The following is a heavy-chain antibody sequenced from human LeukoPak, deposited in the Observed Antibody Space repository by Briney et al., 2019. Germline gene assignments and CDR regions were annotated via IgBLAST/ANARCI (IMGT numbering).Heavy chain of an antibody. CDR1: GYTFTGYY. CDR3: ASGSNHTYYYYMDV. V-gene: IGHV1-2*02. Sequence: GASVKVSCKASGYTFTGYYMHWVRQAPGQGLEWMGWINPNSGGTNYAQKFQGRVTMARDTSISTAYMELSRLRSDDTAVYYCASGSNHTYYYYMDVWGKGTTVTVSS. J-gene: IGHJ6*03. D-gene: IGHD1-14*01. CDR2: INPNSGGT.